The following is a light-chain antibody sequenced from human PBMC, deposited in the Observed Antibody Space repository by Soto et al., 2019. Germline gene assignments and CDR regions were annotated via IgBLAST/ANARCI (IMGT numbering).Light chain of an antibody. Sequence: QSVLTQPPSASGTPGQRVTISCSGSSSNIGSNTVNWYQQLPGTAPKLLIYSNNQRPSGVPDRFSGSKSGTSASLAISGPLSEDEADYYCAAWDDSLNGSYVFGTGTKVTVL. J-gene: IGLJ1*01. V-gene: IGLV1-44*01. CDR2: SNN. CDR3: AAWDDSLNGSYV. CDR1: SSNIGSNT.